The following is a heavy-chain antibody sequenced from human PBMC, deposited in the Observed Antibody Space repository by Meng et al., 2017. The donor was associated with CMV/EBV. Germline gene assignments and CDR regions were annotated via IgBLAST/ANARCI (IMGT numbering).Heavy chain of an antibody. CDR2: MNPNSGNT. D-gene: IGHD6-19*01. J-gene: IGHJ3*01. CDR3: SRGQAGSAFDV. Sequence: ASVKVSCKASGYTFTSYGISWVRQATGQGLEWMRWMNPNSGNTGYAQKFQGRVTMTRNTSISTAYMELSSLRSEDTAVYYLSRGQAGSAFDVWGQGTMVTVSS. CDR1: GYTFTSYG. V-gene: IGHV1-8*02.